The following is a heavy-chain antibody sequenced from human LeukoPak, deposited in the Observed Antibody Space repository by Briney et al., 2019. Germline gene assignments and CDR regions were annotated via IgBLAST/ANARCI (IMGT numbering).Heavy chain of an antibody. D-gene: IGHD4-11*01. CDR3: AKDLGYYSSYYYGMDV. CDR1: GFTFSSSG. Sequence: GGSLRLSCAASGFTFSSSGMHWVRQAPGKGLEWVAVISYDGRGKYYGDSVKGRFTISRDNSKNTLYLQMNSLRAEDSAVYYCAKDLGYYSSYYYGMDVWGQGTTVTVSS. J-gene: IGHJ6*02. CDR2: ISYDGRGK. V-gene: IGHV3-30*18.